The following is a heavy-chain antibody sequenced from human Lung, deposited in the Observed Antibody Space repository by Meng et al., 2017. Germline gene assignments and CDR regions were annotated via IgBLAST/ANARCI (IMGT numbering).Heavy chain of an antibody. CDR1: GDSITRTQW. CDR3: ARETLRELGLFHY. J-gene: IGHJ4*02. V-gene: IGHV4-4*02. CDR2: ISHSGST. D-gene: IGHD1-7*01. Sequence: QLPLQEAGPSLVQPSGTRSLACAVSGDSITRTQWWSWLRQTPGKGLEWIGEISHSGSTVYRPSLQGRVSISLDKSNNEFSLKLTSVTAADTAVYYCARETLRELGLFHYWGQGILVTVSS.